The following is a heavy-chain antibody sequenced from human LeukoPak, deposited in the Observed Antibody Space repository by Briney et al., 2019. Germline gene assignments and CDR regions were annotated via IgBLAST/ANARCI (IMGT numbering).Heavy chain of an antibody. J-gene: IGHJ6*04. CDR2: IYYSGST. D-gene: IGHD2-15*01. V-gene: IGHV4-59*01. CDR3: AREGRCRGCRGGYSGVDV. Sequence: SETLSLACRVSGGSISSNYWSWIRQPPGKGLEWIGYIYYSGSTNYNPSLKSRATMSVDTSKNQFSLKVISVTAADTAVYYGAREGRCRGCRGGYSGVDVWGKGPRVTVSS. CDR1: GGSISSNY.